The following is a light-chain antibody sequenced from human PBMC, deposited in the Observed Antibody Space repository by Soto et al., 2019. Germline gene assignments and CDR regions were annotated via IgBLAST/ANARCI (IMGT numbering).Light chain of an antibody. V-gene: IGLV2-23*03. CDR2: EGS. Sequence: QSALTQPASVSGSPGQSITISCTGTSSDIGSYNLVSWYQQHPGKAPKLMIYEGSKRPSGVSNRFSGSKSGNTASLTISGLQAEDEADYYCCSDAGSSTFVLFGGGTKLTVL. J-gene: IGLJ2*01. CDR3: CSDAGSSTFVL. CDR1: SSDIGSYNL.